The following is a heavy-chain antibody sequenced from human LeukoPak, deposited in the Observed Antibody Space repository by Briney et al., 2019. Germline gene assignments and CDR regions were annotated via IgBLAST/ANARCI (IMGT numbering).Heavy chain of an antibody. CDR3: ARGRRVVPAAGRGFDP. D-gene: IGHD2-2*01. CDR2: INHSGST. CDR1: GGSFSGYH. V-gene: IGHV4-34*01. J-gene: IGHJ5*02. Sequence: SETLSLTCAVYGGSFSGYHWSWIRQPPGKGLEWIGEINHSGSTNYNPSLKSRVTISVDTSKNQFSLKLSSVTAADTAVYYCARGRRVVPAAGRGFDPWGQGTLVTVSS.